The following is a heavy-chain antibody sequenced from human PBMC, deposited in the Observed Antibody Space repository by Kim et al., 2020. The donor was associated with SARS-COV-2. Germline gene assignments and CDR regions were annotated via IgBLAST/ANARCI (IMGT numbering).Heavy chain of an antibody. D-gene: IGHD6-19*01. J-gene: IGHJ5*02. CDR2: INHSGST. Sequence: SETLSLTCAVYGGSFSGYYWSWIRQPPGKGLEWIGEINHSGSTNYNPSLKSRVTISVDTSKNQFSLKLSSVTAADTAVYYCARGSGYSSGWYGRFYWFDPWGQGTLVTVSS. CDR1: GGSFSGYY. V-gene: IGHV4-34*01. CDR3: ARGSGYSSGWYGRFYWFDP.